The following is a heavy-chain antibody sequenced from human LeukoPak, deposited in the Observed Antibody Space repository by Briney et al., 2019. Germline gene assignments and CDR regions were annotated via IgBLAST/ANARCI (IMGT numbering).Heavy chain of an antibody. CDR3: ARNAGTTGYYYDSSGYYRDYFDY. Sequence: SETLSLTCAVYGGSFSGYYSSWIRQPPGKGLEWIGEINHSGSTNYNPSLKSRVTISVDTSKNQFSLKLSSVTAADTAVYYCARNAGTTGYYYDSSGYYRDYFDYWGQGTLVTVSS. V-gene: IGHV4-34*01. D-gene: IGHD3-22*01. CDR2: INHSGST. J-gene: IGHJ4*02. CDR1: GGSFSGYY.